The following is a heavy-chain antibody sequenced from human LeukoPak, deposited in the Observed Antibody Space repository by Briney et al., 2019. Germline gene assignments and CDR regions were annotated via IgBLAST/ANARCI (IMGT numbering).Heavy chain of an antibody. D-gene: IGHD1-26*01. J-gene: IGHJ4*02. CDR1: GYTFRSYE. V-gene: IGHV3-48*03. CDR2: ISSSGSTI. CDR3: AILVGATEDY. Sequence: GCSLRLFSAASGYTFRSYEMNWIRQAPGHCLEWVSYISSSGSTIYYADSVKGRFTISRDNARNSLYLQMNSLRAEDTAVYYCAILVGATEDYWCQGTLVTVSS.